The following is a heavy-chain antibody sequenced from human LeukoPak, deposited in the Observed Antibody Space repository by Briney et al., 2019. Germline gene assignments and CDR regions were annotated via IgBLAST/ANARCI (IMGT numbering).Heavy chain of an antibody. V-gene: IGHV4-34*01. CDR3: ARGYPESNYYYCLDV. CDR2: IIHSGST. CDR1: DGSFSGYY. Sequence: SETLSLTCPLCDGSFSGYYWSWIRQSPGKGLEWIGEIIHSGSTNYNPSLKSRVTISLDTSPSQLSLQLSSVTAADTAVYYGARGYPESNYYYCLDVLGKGTTGTGSS. J-gene: IGHJ6*03.